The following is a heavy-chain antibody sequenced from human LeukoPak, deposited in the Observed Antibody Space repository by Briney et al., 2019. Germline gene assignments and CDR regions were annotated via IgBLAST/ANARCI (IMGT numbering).Heavy chain of an antibody. D-gene: IGHD2-8*01. V-gene: IGHV3-21*01. Sequence: PGGSLRLSCAASGISFSNYSMNWVRQAPGKGLEWVSLISSSSRFIYYGDSVKGRFTISRDNAKKSLYLQMNSLRAEDTAVYYCAKDRCSNGIGCYYYYMDVWGKETTVTISS. CDR1: GISFSNYS. J-gene: IGHJ6*03. CDR2: ISSSSRFI. CDR3: AKDRCSNGIGCYYYYMDV.